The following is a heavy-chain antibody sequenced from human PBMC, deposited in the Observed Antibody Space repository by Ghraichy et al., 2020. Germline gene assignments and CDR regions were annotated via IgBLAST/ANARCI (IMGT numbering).Heavy chain of an antibody. CDR1: GFSFTTSGVC. CDR2: IDWDDDK. J-gene: IGHJ4*02. V-gene: IGHV2-70*01. CDR3: ARLVETERYSSGFDY. Sequence: SGPTLVKPTQTLTLTCTFSGFSFTTSGVCVTWIRQPPGKALEWLAVIDWDDDKYYSTSLKTRLTISKDTSKNQVVLTMTKMNPADTATYYCARLVETERYSSGFDYWGPGTLVTVSS. D-gene: IGHD5-18*01.